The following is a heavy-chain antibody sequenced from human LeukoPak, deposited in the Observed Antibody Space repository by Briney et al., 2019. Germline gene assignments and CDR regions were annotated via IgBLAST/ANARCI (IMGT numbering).Heavy chain of an antibody. D-gene: IGHD3/OR15-3a*01. J-gene: IGHJ4*02. V-gene: IGHV3-23*01. CDR1: GLTFSNFA. CDR2: ISGGAENT. CDR3: ATYDVMNGCLDY. Sequence: GGSLRLSCAVSGLTFSNFAMAWVRQAPGKGLDWVAGISGGAENTYYGDSAKGRFTISRDNSKNTVDLEMNSQRAEDTAVYFCATYDVMNGCLDYWGQGAQVTVSS.